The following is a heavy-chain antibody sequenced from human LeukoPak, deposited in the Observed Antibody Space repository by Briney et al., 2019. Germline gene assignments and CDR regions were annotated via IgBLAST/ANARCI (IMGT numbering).Heavy chain of an antibody. CDR2: ISAYNGNT. D-gene: IGHD5-18*01. Sequence: SVPVSCKASGCIFTSYGISWVRQAAGQGLEWMGWISAYNGNTNYAQKLQGRLTMTTDTSTSIAYIELRSLRSDDSAVYYCARGSLRGPTANDYWGQGTLVTVSS. CDR1: GCIFTSYG. J-gene: IGHJ4*02. CDR3: ARGSLRGPTANDY. V-gene: IGHV1-18*01.